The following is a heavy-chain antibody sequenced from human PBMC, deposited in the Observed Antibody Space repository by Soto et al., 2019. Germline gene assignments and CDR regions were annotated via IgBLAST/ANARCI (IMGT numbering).Heavy chain of an antibody. V-gene: IGHV3-7*03. CDR3: ARDLIVVVPAAIWDYGMDV. D-gene: IGHD2-2*02. Sequence: EVQLVESGGGLVQPGGSLRLSCAASGFTFSSYWMSWFRQAPGKGLEGVANIKQDGSEKYYVDSVKGRFTISRDNAKNSLYLQMNSLRAEDTAVYYCARDLIVVVPAAIWDYGMDVWGQGTTVTVSS. CDR2: IKQDGSEK. CDR1: GFTFSSYW. J-gene: IGHJ6*02.